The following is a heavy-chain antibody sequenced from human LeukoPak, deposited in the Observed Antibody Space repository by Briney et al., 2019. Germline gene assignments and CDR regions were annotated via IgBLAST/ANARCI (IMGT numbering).Heavy chain of an antibody. J-gene: IGHJ4*02. Sequence: SETLSLTCTVSGGSISSSSYYWSWIRQPPGKGLEWIGEINHSGSTNYNPSLKSRVTISVDTSKNQFSLKLSSVTAADTAVYYCARGRLEETTVTTTDDYWGQGTLVTVSS. D-gene: IGHD4-17*01. CDR3: ARGRLEETTVTTTDDY. CDR2: INHSGST. CDR1: GGSISSSSYY. V-gene: IGHV4-39*07.